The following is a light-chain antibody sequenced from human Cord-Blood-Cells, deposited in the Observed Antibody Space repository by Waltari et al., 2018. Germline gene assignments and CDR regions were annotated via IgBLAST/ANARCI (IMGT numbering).Light chain of an antibody. J-gene: IGLJ2*01. CDR3: CSYAGSSTFHVV. V-gene: IGLV2-23*03. CDR2: EGS. CDR1: SLNVGSYNL. Sequence: QSPLPKPASVSGSPDRSIPISCTGTSLNVGSYNLVSCYQQHPGKAPKRMILEGSKRPSGVSNRFSGSKSGNTASLTISGLQAEDEADYYCCSYAGSSTFHVVFGGGTKLTAL.